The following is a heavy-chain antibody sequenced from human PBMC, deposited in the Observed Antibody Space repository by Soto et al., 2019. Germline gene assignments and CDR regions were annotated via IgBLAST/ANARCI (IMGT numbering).Heavy chain of an antibody. J-gene: IGHJ6*02. CDR2: IWYDGSNK. CDR3: ARGTRWYCSGGSCPPYGMDV. Sequence: GGSLRLSCAASGFTFSSYGMHWVRQAPGKGLEWVAVIWYDGSNKYYADSVKGRFTISRDNSKNTLYLQMNSLRAEDTAVYYCARGTRWYCSGGSCPPYGMDVWGQGTTVTVSS. CDR1: GFTFSSYG. D-gene: IGHD2-15*01. V-gene: IGHV3-33*01.